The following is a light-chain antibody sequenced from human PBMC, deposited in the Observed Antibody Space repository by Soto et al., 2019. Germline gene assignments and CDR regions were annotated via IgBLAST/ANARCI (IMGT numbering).Light chain of an antibody. CDR3: ATWDDSLNGVYV. V-gene: IGLV1-47*01. CDR2: RNN. Sequence: QSVLTQPPSASGTPGQGVTISCSGSTSNIGSNYVYWYQQLPGTAPKLLIYRNNQRPSGVPDRFSGSKSCTSASLAISGLRSDDEADYFCATWDDSLNGVYVFGTGTKVTVL. J-gene: IGLJ1*01. CDR1: TSNIGSNY.